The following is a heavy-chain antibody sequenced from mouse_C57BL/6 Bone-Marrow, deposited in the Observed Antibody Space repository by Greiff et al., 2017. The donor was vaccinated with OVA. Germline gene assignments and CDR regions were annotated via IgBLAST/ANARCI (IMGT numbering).Heavy chain of an antibody. D-gene: IGHD1-1*01. CDR1: GYTFTSYW. Sequence: LQQPGAELVKPGASVKLSCKASGYTFTSYWMHWVKQRPGQGLEWIGMIHPNSGSTNYNEKFKSKATLTVDKPSSTAYMQLSSLTSEDSAVYYCAREVFIPWFAYWGQGTLVTVSA. V-gene: IGHV1-64*01. CDR3: AREVFIPWFAY. CDR2: IHPNSGST. J-gene: IGHJ3*01.